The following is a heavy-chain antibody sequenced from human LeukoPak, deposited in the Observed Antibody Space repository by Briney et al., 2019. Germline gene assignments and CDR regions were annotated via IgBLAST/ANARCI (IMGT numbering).Heavy chain of an antibody. CDR1: GGSISGHY. D-gene: IGHD3-9*01. J-gene: IGHJ4*02. Sequence: PWETLSLTCTVSGGSISGHYWSWIRQPPGMGLEWSGDIYYSGSTNYNPSLKSRVTISVDTSKNQFSLKLSSVTAADTAVYYCARSAYDILSSYYHPYYFDFWGQGTLVTVSS. CDR3: ARSAYDILSSYYHPYYFDF. CDR2: IYYSGST. V-gene: IGHV4-59*11.